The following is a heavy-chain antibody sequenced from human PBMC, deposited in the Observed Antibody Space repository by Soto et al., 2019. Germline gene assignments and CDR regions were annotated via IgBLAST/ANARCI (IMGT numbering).Heavy chain of an antibody. D-gene: IGHD3-10*01. V-gene: IGHV1-69*05. CDR3: AQTYYYGSGSYYYYYYGMDV. CDR1: GGTFSSYA. J-gene: IGHJ6*02. CDR2: IIPIFGTA. Sequence: QVQLVQSGAEVKKPGSSVKVSCKASGGTFSSYAISWVRQAPGQGLEWMGGIIPIFGTANYAQKFQGRVTIPTDEPTSTAYMELSSLRSEDTAVYYCAQTYYYGSGSYYYYYYGMDVWGQGTTVTVSS.